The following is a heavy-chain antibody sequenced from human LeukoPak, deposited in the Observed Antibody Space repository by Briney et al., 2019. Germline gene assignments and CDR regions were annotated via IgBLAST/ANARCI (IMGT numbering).Heavy chain of an antibody. CDR3: AKGLRRIAAAPMDWFDP. D-gene: IGHD6-13*01. J-gene: IGHJ5*02. V-gene: IGHV3-23*01. CDR1: GFTFSSYS. CDR2: ISGSGGST. Sequence: PGGSLRLSCAASGFTFSSYSMNWVRQAPGKGLEWVSAISGSGGSTYYADYVKGRFTISRDNSKNTLYLQMNSLRAEDTAVYYCAKGLRRIAAAPMDWFDPWGQGTLVTVSS.